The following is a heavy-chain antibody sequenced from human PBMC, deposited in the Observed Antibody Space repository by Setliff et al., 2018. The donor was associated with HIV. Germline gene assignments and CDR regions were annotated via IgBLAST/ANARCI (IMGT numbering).Heavy chain of an antibody. CDR2: TYYGGSTDYN. CDR3: ARDFRYDTSGSLTGYGLVV. D-gene: IGHD3-22*01. CDR1: GVSIRTYY. Sequence: SEILSLTCTVSGVSIRTYYWSWVRQVPGKGLEWIGDTYYGGSTDYNKYNPSLKGRVTISVDIYRKQLSLNLRSVTAADTAVYYCARDFRYDTSGSLTGYGLVVWGQGTTVTVSS. J-gene: IGHJ6*02. V-gene: IGHV4-59*01.